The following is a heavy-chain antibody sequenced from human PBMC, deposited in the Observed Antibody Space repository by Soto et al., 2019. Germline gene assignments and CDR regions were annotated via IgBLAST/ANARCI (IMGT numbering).Heavy chain of an antibody. Sequence: LRLSCAASGFSFSNYNMNWVRQAPGKGLEWVSYISSSSSYIYYADPVKGRFTISRDNAKNSLYLQMNSLRAEDTALYYCARSGYCSGSSCYSDYWGLGTLVTVSS. CDR3: ARSGYCSGSSCYSDY. V-gene: IGHV3-21*01. D-gene: IGHD2-15*01. CDR2: ISSSSSYI. J-gene: IGHJ4*02. CDR1: GFSFSNYN.